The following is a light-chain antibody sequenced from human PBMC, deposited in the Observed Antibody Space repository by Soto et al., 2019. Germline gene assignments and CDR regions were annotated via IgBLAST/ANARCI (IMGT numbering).Light chain of an antibody. Sequence: QSVLTQPPSVSEAPGQRVTISCTGTSSDIGAGQDVHWYQQVPGAAPKLLIYANAIRPSGVPDRFSASKSGTSASLAITGLRAEDEADYYCQSYDSSLTTYVFGTGTKATVL. CDR2: ANA. CDR3: QSYDSSLTTYV. CDR1: SSDIGAGQD. V-gene: IGLV1-40*01. J-gene: IGLJ1*01.